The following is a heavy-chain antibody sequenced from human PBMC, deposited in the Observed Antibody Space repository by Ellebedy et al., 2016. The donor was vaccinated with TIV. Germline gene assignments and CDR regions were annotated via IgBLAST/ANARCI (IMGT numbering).Heavy chain of an antibody. CDR2: ISYAGSKK. D-gene: IGHD6-13*01. Sequence: GESLKISCSASEFPFCTFAMNWVRNAAGKGSEWAPLISYAGSKKYYADSVNGRFTISRDNSKNTLYLQMNSLRADDTAVYYCAIDLCIAALGTYRDVWGQGTTVTVSS. J-gene: IGHJ6*02. V-gene: IGHV3-30*01. CDR1: EFPFCTFA. CDR3: AIDLCIAALGTYRDV.